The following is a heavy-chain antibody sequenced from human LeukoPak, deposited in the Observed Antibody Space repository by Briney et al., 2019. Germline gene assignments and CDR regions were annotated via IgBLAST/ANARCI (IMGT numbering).Heavy chain of an antibody. V-gene: IGHV4-4*02. Sequence: SGTLSLTCAVSRVSISTNNWYSWVRHTPAKERLWFGEIYHSGSTNYNTPLKSRITISVVTSKNQFSLKLSSVTSADTAVYYCASRLRSTLYSSSWNDAFDIWGQGTMVTVSS. CDR3: ASRLRSTLYSSSWNDAFDI. D-gene: IGHD6-13*01. J-gene: IGHJ3*02. CDR1: RVSISTNNW. CDR2: IYHSGST.